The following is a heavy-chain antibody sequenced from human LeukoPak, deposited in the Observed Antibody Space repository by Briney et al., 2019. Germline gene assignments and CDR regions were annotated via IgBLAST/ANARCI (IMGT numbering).Heavy chain of an antibody. V-gene: IGHV3-11*01. D-gene: IGHD3-22*01. CDR3: ARDGWLQRITMRVSLDY. J-gene: IGHJ4*02. CDR1: GFTFSDYY. Sequence: PGGSLRLSCAASGFTFSDYYMSWIRQAPGKGLEWVSYISSSGSTIYYADSVKGRFTISRDNAKNSLYLQMNSLRAEDTAVYYCARDGWLQRITMRVSLDYWGQGTLVTVSS. CDR2: ISSSGSTI.